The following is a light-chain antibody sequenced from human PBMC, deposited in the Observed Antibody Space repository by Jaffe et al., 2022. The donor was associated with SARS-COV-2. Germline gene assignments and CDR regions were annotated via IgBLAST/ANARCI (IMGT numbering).Light chain of an antibody. CDR3: AAWDDSLNGWV. CDR1: SSNIGSNT. Sequence: QSVLTQPPSASGTPGQRVTISCSGSSSNIGSNTVNWYQQLPGTAPKLLICSNDQRPSGVPDRFSGSKSATSASLAISGLQSEDEADYYCAAWDDSLNGWVFGGGTKLTVL. V-gene: IGLV1-44*01. J-gene: IGLJ3*02. CDR2: SND.